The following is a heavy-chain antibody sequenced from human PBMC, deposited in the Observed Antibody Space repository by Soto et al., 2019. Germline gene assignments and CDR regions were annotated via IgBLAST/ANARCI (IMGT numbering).Heavy chain of an antibody. CDR3: ASSLKLELTGFDP. D-gene: IGHD1-7*01. V-gene: IGHV4-59*01. CDR2: MYYSVIT. CDR1: CGSISSYY. Sequence: SETLSLTCTVACGSISSYYWSWIRQPPGNGLDWIGYMYYSVITNXXPSLKSRXXISVDTSKNQXSLKLXSVTAAYTAVXYCASSLKLELTGFDPWRQGTLVTVSS. J-gene: IGHJ5*02.